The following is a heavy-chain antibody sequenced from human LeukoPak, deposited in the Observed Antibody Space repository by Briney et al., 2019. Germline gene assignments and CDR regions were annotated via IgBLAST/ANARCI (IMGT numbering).Heavy chain of an antibody. V-gene: IGHV3-9*01. D-gene: IGHD6-19*01. CDR2: ISSNSGSI. Sequence: PGGSLRLSCAASGFTFDDYAMHWVRHAPGKGLEWVSGISSNSGSIGYADSVKGRFTISRDNSKNTLYLQMNSLRAEDTAVYYCARQWLVQGLDYWGQGTLVTVSS. J-gene: IGHJ4*02. CDR1: GFTFDDYA. CDR3: ARQWLVQGLDY.